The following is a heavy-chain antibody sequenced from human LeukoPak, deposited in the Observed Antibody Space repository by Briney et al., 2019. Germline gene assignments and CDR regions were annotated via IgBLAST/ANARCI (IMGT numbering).Heavy chain of an antibody. Sequence: GSLRLSCAASGFTFSSYWAWIRQPPGKGLEWIGSIYYSGSTYYNPSLRSRVTISVDTSKNQFSLKLSSVTAADTAVYYCARQSGDYAVRGYYYYYYMDVWGKGTTVTISS. D-gene: IGHD4-17*01. CDR3: ARQSGDYAVRGYYYYYYMDV. J-gene: IGHJ6*03. V-gene: IGHV4-38-2*01. CDR1: GFTFSSY. CDR2: IYYSGST.